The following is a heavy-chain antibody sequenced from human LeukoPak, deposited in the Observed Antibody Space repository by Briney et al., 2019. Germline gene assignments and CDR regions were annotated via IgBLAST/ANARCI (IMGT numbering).Heavy chain of an antibody. D-gene: IGHD6-19*01. Sequence: GASVTVSCKASGYTFISYGIRWLRQAPGQGLEWMGLVNPSGGSTSYAQKFQGRVTMTRDMSTSTAYMELSSLRSEDTAVYYCAMGVGAPEDLAVAADFDYCGQGTLVTVSS. CDR2: VNPSGGST. J-gene: IGHJ4*02. CDR1: GYTFISYG. V-gene: IGHV1-46*01. CDR3: AMGVGAPEDLAVAADFDY.